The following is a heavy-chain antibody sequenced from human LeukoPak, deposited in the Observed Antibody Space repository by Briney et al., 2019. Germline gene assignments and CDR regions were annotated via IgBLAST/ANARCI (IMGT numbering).Heavy chain of an antibody. Sequence: SETLSLTCTVSGGSISSSSYYWGWIRQPPGKGLEWIGSIYYSGSTYYNPSPKSRVTISVDTSKNQFSLKLSSVTAADTAVYYCARRAGGSGYYPLGYFDLWGRGTLVAVSS. CDR2: IYYSGST. CDR1: GGSISSSSYY. V-gene: IGHV4-39*07. CDR3: ARRAGGSGYYPLGYFDL. D-gene: IGHD3-22*01. J-gene: IGHJ2*01.